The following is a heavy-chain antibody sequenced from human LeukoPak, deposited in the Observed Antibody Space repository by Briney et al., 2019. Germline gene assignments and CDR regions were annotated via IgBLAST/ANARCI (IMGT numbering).Heavy chain of an antibody. CDR3: ARLSNSRPYYYYYYMDV. J-gene: IGHJ6*03. D-gene: IGHD5/OR15-5a*01. CDR2: SGST. V-gene: IGHV4-61*07. Sequence: SGSTNYNPSLKSRVTISVDTSKNQFSLKLSSVTAADTAVYYCARLSNSRPYYYYYYMDVWGKGTTVTVSS.